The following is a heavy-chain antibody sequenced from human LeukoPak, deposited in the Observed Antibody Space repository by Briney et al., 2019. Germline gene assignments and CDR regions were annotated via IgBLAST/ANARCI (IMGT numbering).Heavy chain of an antibody. Sequence: PSQTLSLTCTVSGGSISSGDYYWSWIRQHPGKGLEWIGYIYYSGSTYYNPSLKSRVTISVDTSKNQFSLKLSSVTAADTAVYYCARAAVRDGNWFDPWGQGTLVTVSS. CDR1: GGSISSGDYY. CDR3: ARAAVRDGNWFDP. V-gene: IGHV4-31*03. D-gene: IGHD6-13*01. J-gene: IGHJ5*02. CDR2: IYYSGST.